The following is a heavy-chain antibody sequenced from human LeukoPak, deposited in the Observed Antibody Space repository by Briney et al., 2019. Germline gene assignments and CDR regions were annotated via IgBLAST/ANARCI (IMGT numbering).Heavy chain of an antibody. CDR2: IYPGDSDT. D-gene: IGHD4-23*01. J-gene: IGHJ6*03. Sequence: GESLKISCKGSGYSFTSYWIGWVRQMPGKGLEWMGIIYPGDSDTRYSPSFQGQVTISADKSISTAYLQWSSLKASDTAMYYCARHVGSSFGGSYMDAWGKGTTVTVSS. CDR1: GYSFTSYW. V-gene: IGHV5-51*01. CDR3: ARHVGSSFGGSYMDA.